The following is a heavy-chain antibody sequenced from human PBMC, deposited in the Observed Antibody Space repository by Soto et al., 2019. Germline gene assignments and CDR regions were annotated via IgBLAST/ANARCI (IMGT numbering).Heavy chain of an antibody. D-gene: IGHD4-17*01. V-gene: IGHV3-23*01. CDR2: FSAGGRA. Sequence: QLLESGGGLIQPGGSLRLSGEASGFSFRSYALSWVRQAPGKGLEWVSTFSAGGRAYYADSVKGRFTIAKDTSKNTLILQARSLRAEDTAVYYCAKESMPEHYGDTLFDYWGQGTRVTVSS. CDR1: GFSFRSYA. J-gene: IGHJ4*02. CDR3: AKESMPEHYGDTLFDY.